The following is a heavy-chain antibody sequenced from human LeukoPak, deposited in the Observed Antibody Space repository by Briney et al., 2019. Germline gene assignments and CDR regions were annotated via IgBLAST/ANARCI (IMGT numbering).Heavy chain of an antibody. V-gene: IGHV4-61*05. Sequence: PSETLSLTCTVSGGSISSSSYYWSWIRQPPGKGLEWIGYIYYSGSTNYNPSLKSRFTISVDTSKNQFSLKLSSVTAADTAVYYCARLGKSEGDGYSLFDYWGQGTLVTVSS. J-gene: IGHJ4*02. CDR2: IYYSGST. CDR3: ARLGKSEGDGYSLFDY. CDR1: GGSISSSSYY. D-gene: IGHD5-24*01.